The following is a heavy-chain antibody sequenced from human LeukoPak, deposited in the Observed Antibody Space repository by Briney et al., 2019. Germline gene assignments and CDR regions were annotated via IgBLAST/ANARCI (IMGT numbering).Heavy chain of an antibody. V-gene: IGHV3-21*01. Sequence: PGESLRLSCAASGFTFSDYSMNWVRQAPGKGLEWVSSISSSSSYIFYADSVRGRFSISRDNAKNSLYLQMNSLRAEDTAVYYCAELGITMIGGVWGKGTTVTISS. CDR2: ISSSSSYI. D-gene: IGHD3-10*02. CDR3: AELGITMIGGV. J-gene: IGHJ6*04. CDR1: GFTFSDYS.